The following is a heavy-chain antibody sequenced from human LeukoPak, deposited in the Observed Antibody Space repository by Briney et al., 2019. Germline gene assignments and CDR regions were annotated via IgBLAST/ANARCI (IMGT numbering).Heavy chain of an antibody. J-gene: IGHJ4*02. D-gene: IGHD3-10*01. Sequence: PGGSLRLSCAASGFTFSSYGMHWVRQAPGKGLEWVAFIRYDGSNKYYADSVKGRFTISRDNSKNTLYLQMNSLRAEDTAVYYCAKDIDYYGSGSSLDYWGQGTLVTVSS. CDR3: AKDIDYYGSGSSLDY. V-gene: IGHV3-30*02. CDR2: IRYDGSNK. CDR1: GFTFSSYG.